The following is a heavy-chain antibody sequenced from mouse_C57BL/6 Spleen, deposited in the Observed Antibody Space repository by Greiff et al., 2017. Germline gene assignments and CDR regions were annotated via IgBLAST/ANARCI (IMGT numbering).Heavy chain of an antibody. CDR3: ATATGGDYFDY. Sequence: EVQLQQSGPELVKPGASVKMSCKASGYTFTDYNMHWVKQSHGQSLEWIGYINPNSGGTKYNQKFKGKATLTVHKSSSTAYMELRSLTSKDSAVXYYATATGGDYFDYWGQGTTLTVSS. D-gene: IGHD1-1*01. CDR2: INPNSGGT. J-gene: IGHJ2*01. V-gene: IGHV1-22*01. CDR1: GYTFTDYN.